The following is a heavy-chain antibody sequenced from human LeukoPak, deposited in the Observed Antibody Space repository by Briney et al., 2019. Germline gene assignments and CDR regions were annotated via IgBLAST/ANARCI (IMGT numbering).Heavy chain of an antibody. Sequence: SETLSLTCTVSGGSISTYYWTWIRQPPGKGLEWIGYIYYSGSTNYNPSLKSRVTISVDTSKNQFSLRLDSVTAADTAVYYCARDPGRRGSGLDWGQGSLVTVSS. J-gene: IGHJ4*02. CDR2: IYYSGST. V-gene: IGHV4-59*01. CDR3: ARDPGRRGSGLD. D-gene: IGHD6-25*01. CDR1: GGSISTYY.